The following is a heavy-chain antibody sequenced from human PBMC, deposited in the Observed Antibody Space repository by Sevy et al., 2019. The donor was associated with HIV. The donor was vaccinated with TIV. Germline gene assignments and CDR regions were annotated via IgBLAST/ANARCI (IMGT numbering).Heavy chain of an antibody. CDR2: IKQDESEK. J-gene: IGHJ4*02. Sequence: GGSLRLSCAASGFSFSTYWMHWVRQAPGKGLEWVANIKQDESEKYYVASVKGRFTISRDNAKNSVYLEMNSLRPEDTASYYCAKGNCGSFDYWGQGTLVTVSS. D-gene: IGHD2-21*01. V-gene: IGHV3-7*01. CDR1: GFSFSTYW. CDR3: AKGNCGSFDY.